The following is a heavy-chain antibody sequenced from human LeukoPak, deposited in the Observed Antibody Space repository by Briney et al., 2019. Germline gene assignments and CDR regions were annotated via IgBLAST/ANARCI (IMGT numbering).Heavy chain of an antibody. Sequence: GGSLRLSCAASGFTFSTYSMTWVRQAPGKGLEWVSYISSTGSTKYYADSVKGRFTISRDNAKNSLYLQMTSLRVEDTALYYCATGGGYSVYWGQGTLVTVSS. D-gene: IGHD1-26*01. CDR2: ISSTGSTK. CDR3: ATGGGYSVY. CDR1: GFTFSTYS. J-gene: IGHJ4*02. V-gene: IGHV3-48*04.